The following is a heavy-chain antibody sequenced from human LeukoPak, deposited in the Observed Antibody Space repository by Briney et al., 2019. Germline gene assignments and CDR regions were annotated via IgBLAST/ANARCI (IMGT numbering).Heavy chain of an antibody. Sequence: EKSLKISCKGSGYSFTSYWIGWVRQMPGKGLEWMGIIYPGDSDTRYSPSFQGQVTISADKSISTAYLQWSSLKASDTAMYYCATSTYCSSTSCYKYYYYMDVWGKGTTVTVSS. CDR2: IYPGDSDT. CDR3: ATSTYCSSTSCYKYYYYMDV. CDR1: GYSFTSYW. V-gene: IGHV5-51*01. J-gene: IGHJ6*03. D-gene: IGHD2-2*02.